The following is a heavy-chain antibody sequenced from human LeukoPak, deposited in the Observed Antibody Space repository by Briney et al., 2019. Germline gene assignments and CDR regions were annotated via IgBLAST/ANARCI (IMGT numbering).Heavy chain of an antibody. J-gene: IGHJ3*02. D-gene: IGHD5-24*01. V-gene: IGHV3-74*01. CDR2: INSDGSST. CDR3: ARVEMATETDAFDI. Sequence: PGGSLRLSCAASGFTFSSYWMHWVRQAPGKGLVWVSRINSDGSSTSYADSVKGQFTISRDNAKNTLYLQMNSLRAEDTAVYYCARVEMATETDAFDIWGQGTMVTVSS. CDR1: GFTFSSYW.